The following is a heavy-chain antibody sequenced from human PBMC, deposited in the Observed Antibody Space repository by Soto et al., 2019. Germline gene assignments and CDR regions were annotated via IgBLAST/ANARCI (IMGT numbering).Heavy chain of an antibody. J-gene: IGHJ5*02. CDR1: GGSISSGGYS. V-gene: IGHV4-30-2*01. Sequence: SETLSLTCAVSGGSISSGGYSWSWIRQPPGKGLEWIGYMYHSGSTYYNPSLKSRVTISIDRSKNQFSLKLSSVTAADTAVYYCARGIPGYCGGATCYSGWFAPWGQGTLVTVSS. D-gene: IGHD2-15*01. CDR3: ARGIPGYCGGATCYSGWFAP. CDR2: MYHSGST.